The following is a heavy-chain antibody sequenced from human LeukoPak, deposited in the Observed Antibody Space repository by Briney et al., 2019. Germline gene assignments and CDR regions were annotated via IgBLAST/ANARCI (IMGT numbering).Heavy chain of an antibody. CDR2: IRYDGSNK. CDR3: AKDTVARLRLGELPSFDY. Sequence: GGSLRLSCAASGFTFSSYGMHWVRQAPGKGLEWVAFIRYDGSNKYYADSVKGRFTISRDNSKNTLYLQMNSLRAEDTAVYYCAKDTVARLRLGELPSFDYWGQGTLVTVSS. V-gene: IGHV3-30*02. D-gene: IGHD3-16*02. CDR1: GFTFSSYG. J-gene: IGHJ4*02.